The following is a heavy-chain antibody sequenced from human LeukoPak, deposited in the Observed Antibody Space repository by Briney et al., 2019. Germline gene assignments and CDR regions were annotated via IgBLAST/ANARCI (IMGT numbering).Heavy chain of an antibody. CDR3: ATLTTMST. CDR1: GVSIGGSSHY. D-gene: IGHD5/OR15-5a*01. V-gene: IGHV4-39*01. Sequence: PSETLSLTCSVSGVSIGGSSHYWAWIRPPPGKGPEWIGSIYYSGSTYYNPSLNSRVTISVDTSQNQFSLKATFLTGADTAVYYCATLTTMSTWGQGTLVTVSS. CDR2: IYYSGST. J-gene: IGHJ4*02.